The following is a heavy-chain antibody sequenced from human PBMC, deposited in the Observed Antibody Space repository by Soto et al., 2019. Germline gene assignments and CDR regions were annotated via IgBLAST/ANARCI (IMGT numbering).Heavy chain of an antibody. CDR2: ISYDGSNK. J-gene: IGHJ4*02. V-gene: IGHV3-30*18. D-gene: IGHD6-6*01. Sequence: GSLRLSCAASGFTFSSYGMHWVRQAPGKGLEWVAVISYDGSNKYYADSVKGRFTISRDNSKNTLYLQMNSLRAEDTAVYYCAKEYSSSSRVPYYFDYWGQGTLVTV. CDR1: GFTFSSYG. CDR3: AKEYSSSSRVPYYFDY.